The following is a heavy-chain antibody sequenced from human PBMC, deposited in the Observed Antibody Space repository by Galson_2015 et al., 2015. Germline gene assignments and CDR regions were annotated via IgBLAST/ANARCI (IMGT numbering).Heavy chain of an antibody. D-gene: IGHD3-22*01. CDR3: AKGVGSDSYYSNDY. V-gene: IGHV3-23*01. CDR1: GFTFSSYA. CDR2: ITASGGSP. Sequence: SLRLSCAASGFTFSSYAMRWVRQAPGKGLEWVSLITASGGSPYYADSVKRRFTISRDNSKNTLYLQMNSLRAEDTAMYYCAKGVGSDSYYSNDYWGQGTLVTVSS. J-gene: IGHJ4*02.